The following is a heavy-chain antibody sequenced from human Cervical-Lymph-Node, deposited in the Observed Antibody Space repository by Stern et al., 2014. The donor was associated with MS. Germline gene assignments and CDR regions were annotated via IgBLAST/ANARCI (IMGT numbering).Heavy chain of an antibody. CDR1: GFSLVTSGVR. CDR2: IAWNDTK. CDR3: ARMMGSGYRHYFDY. D-gene: IGHD3-3*01. V-gene: IGHV2-70*04. J-gene: IGHJ4*02. Sequence: QITLKESGPALVKPTQTLTLTCTFSGFSLVTSGVRVSWIRQPPGKALEWLARIAWNDTKFYNTYLMTRLTISKDTSKNQVVLTMTTVDPVDTATYYCARMMGSGYRHYFDYWGQGTPVTVS.